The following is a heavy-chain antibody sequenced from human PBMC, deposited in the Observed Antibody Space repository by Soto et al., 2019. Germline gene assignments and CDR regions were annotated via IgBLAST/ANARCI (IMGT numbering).Heavy chain of an antibody. D-gene: IGHD3-22*01. CDR3: ARDRVESGYPEYFQH. J-gene: IGHJ1*01. CDR2: INQDGSEK. CDR1: GFSFSTFW. Sequence: PGGSLRLSCVTSGFSFSTFWLNWVRQAPGKGLEWVANINQDGSEKYYVDSVKGRFTISRDNSKNTLYLQMNSLRAEDTAVYYCARDRVESGYPEYFQHWGQGT. V-gene: IGHV3-7*05.